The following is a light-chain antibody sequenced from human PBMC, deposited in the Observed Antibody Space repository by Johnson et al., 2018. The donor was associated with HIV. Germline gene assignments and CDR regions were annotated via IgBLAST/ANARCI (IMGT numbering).Light chain of an antibody. CDR2: DTD. CDR3: GTWDNSLSAGV. V-gene: IGLV1-51*01. Sequence: QSVLTQPPSVSAAPGQKVTVSCSGSSSNIGNNFVSWYQQVPGTAPKLLIYDTDKRPSGIPDRFSGSKSGTSATLGIRGLQTGDEADYYCGTWDNSLSAGVFGSVTNVTVL. J-gene: IGLJ1*01. CDR1: SSNIGNNF.